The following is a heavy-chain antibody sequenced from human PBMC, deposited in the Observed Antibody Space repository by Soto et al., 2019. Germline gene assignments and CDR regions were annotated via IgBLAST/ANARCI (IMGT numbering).Heavy chain of an antibody. J-gene: IGHJ5*02. CDR1: GFTFSSYG. CDR3: XXXXXXXXFDP. CDR2: ISYDGSNK. Sequence: QVQLVESGGGVVQPGRSLRLSCAASGFTFSSYGMHWVRQAPGKGLEWVAVISYDGSNKYYADSVKGRFTISRDNSKXXXXXXXXXXXXXXXXXXXXXXXXXXXXFDPWGQGTLVTVSS. V-gene: IGHV3-30*03.